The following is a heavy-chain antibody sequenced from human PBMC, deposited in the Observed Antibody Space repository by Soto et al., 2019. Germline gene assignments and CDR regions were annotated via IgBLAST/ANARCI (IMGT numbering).Heavy chain of an antibody. Sequence: SETLSLTCAVSGGSIISSNWWSWVRQPPGKGLEWIGEIYHSGSTNYNPSLKSRVTISVDKSKNQFSLKLSSVTAADTAVYYCARKNVVPAAIIFFDYWGQGTLVTVSS. V-gene: IGHV4-4*02. CDR2: IYHSGST. J-gene: IGHJ4*02. D-gene: IGHD2-2*02. CDR3: ARKNVVPAAIIFFDY. CDR1: GGSIISSNW.